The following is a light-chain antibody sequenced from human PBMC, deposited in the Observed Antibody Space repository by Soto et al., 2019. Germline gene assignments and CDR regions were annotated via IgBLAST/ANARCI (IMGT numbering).Light chain of an antibody. CDR2: DAS. CDR3: QKYNSAPWT. CDR1: QNINNY. Sequence: DVQVTQSPSSLSSSVGDRVTITCQASQNINNYLNWYQQKPGRAPKLLIYDASNLQSGVPSRFSGSGSGTDFTLTISSLQPEDVATYYCQKYNSAPWTFGQGTKVDIK. J-gene: IGKJ1*01. V-gene: IGKV1-27*01.